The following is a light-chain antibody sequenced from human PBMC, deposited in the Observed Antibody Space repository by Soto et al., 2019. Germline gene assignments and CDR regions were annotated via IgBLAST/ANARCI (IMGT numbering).Light chain of an antibody. CDR3: QQYNSHPYT. CDR2: KAS. V-gene: IGKV1-5*03. J-gene: IGKJ2*01. Sequence: DIQMTQTPSTLSASVGDRVTITCRASQSITNWLAWYQQNPGKAPKILIYKASSLQSGVPSRFSGSGSGTEFTLTISSLQPDDFATYYCQQYNSHPYTFGQGTKLEIK. CDR1: QSITNW.